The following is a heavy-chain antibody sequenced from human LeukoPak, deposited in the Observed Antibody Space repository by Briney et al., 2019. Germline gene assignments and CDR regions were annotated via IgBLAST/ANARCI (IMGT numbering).Heavy chain of an antibody. CDR2: ISWDGGST. V-gene: IGHV3-43D*03. CDR3: AKDGGDYDYVWGSYRLGGYFDY. CDR1: GFTFDDYA. Sequence: PGGSLRLSCAASGFTFDDYAMHWVRQAPGKGLEWVSLISWDGGSTYYADSGKGRFTISRDNSKNSLSVQMNSLRAEDTALYYCAKDGGDYDYVWGSYRLGGYFDYWGQGTLVTVSS. D-gene: IGHD3-16*02. J-gene: IGHJ4*02.